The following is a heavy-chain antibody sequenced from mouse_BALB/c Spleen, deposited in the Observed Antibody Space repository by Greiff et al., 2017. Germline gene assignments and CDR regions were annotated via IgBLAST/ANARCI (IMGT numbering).Heavy chain of an antibody. CDR2: IYPGSGST. D-gene: IGHD2-14*01. CDR3: TRGVRHAMDY. Sequence: KQPGSELVRPGASVKLSCKASGYTFTSYWMHWVKQRPGQGLEWIGNIYPGSGSTNYDEKFKSKATLTVDTSSSTAYMQLSSLTSEDSAVYYCTRGVRHAMDYWGQGTSVTVSS. CDR1: GYTFTSYW. V-gene: IGHV1S22*01. J-gene: IGHJ4*01.